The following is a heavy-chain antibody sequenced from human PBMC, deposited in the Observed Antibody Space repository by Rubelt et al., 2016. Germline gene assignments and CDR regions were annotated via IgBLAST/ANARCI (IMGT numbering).Heavy chain of an antibody. CDR2: INHSGST. J-gene: IGHJ4*02. CDR1: GGSISSYY. CDR3: AKDRFRLLDS. D-gene: IGHD2-15*01. V-gene: IGHV4-59*12. Sequence: QVQLQESGPGLVKPSETLSLTCTVSGGSISSYYWSWIRQPPGKGLEWIGAINHSGSTKYNPSLKSRDTISVDTSKNQLSRKRSAVTAAETAVYYCAKDRFRLLDSWGQGTLVTVSS.